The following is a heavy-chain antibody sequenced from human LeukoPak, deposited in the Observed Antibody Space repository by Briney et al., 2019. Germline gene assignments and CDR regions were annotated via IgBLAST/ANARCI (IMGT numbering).Heavy chain of an antibody. CDR2: IWYDGSNK. Sequence: GRSLRLSCAASGFTFSSYGMPWVRQAPGKGLEWVAVIWYDGSNKYYADSVKGRFTISRDNSKNTLYLQMNSLRAEDTAVYYCASGYYDSSGYYFYYGMDVWGQGTTVTVSS. CDR1: GFTFSSYG. D-gene: IGHD3-22*01. CDR3: ASGYYDSSGYYFYYGMDV. V-gene: IGHV3-33*01. J-gene: IGHJ6*02.